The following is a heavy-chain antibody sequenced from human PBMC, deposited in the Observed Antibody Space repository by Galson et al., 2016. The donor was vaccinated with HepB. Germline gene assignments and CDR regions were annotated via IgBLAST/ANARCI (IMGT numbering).Heavy chain of an antibody. CDR1: GYTFSNYW. CDR3: ARANYDVVSGHPQGYDY. V-gene: IGHV5-51*01. Sequence: QSGAEVKTPGESLKISCKTSGYTFSNYWIAWVRQMPGKGLEWMGIIYPDDSDARYSPSFQGQVTFSGDRSIDTAYLQWSSLKASDSAMYFCARANYDVVSGHPQGYDYWGQGTLVTVSS. J-gene: IGHJ4*02. CDR2: IYPDDSDA. D-gene: IGHD3-10*02.